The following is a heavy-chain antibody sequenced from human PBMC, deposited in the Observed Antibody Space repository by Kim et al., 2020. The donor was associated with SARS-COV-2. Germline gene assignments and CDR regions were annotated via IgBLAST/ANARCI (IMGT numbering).Heavy chain of an antibody. V-gene: IGHV5-51*01. D-gene: IGHD3-10*01. Sequence: GESLKISCKGSGYSFTSYWIGWVRQMPGKGLEWMGIIYPGDSDTRYSPSFQGQVTISADKSISTAYLQWSSLKASDTAMYYCARGIWFGELFYAFDIWGQGTMVTVSS. CDR1: GYSFTSYW. J-gene: IGHJ3*02. CDR3: ARGIWFGELFYAFDI. CDR2: IYPGDSDT.